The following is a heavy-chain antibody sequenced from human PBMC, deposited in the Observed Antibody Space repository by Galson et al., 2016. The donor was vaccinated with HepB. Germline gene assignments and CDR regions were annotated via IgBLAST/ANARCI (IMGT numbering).Heavy chain of an antibody. CDR3: HVWFGESRYGVDV. D-gene: IGHD3-10*01. J-gene: IGHJ4*02. Sequence: FLRLSCAASGFTSSSYWMHWARQAPGKGLVWVSRISSDGSKTTYADSVKGRFTISRDNAKNTLSLQMNSLRVEDTAVYYCHVWFGESRYGVDVWGQGTLVTVSS. V-gene: IGHV3-74*01. CDR1: GFTSSSYW. CDR2: ISSDGSKT.